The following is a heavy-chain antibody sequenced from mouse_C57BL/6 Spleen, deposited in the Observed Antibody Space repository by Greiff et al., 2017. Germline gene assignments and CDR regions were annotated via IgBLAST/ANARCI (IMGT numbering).Heavy chain of an antibody. CDR2: ISDGGSYT. Sequence: EVQVVESGGGLVKPGGSLKLSCAASGFTFSSYAMSWVRQTPEKRLEWVATISDGGSYTYYPDNVKGRFTISRDNAKNNLYLQMSHLKSEDTAMYYCARVGVYGSSYGYYFDYWGQGTTLTVSS. J-gene: IGHJ2*01. CDR3: ARVGVYGSSYGYYFDY. V-gene: IGHV5-4*01. D-gene: IGHD1-1*01. CDR1: GFTFSSYA.